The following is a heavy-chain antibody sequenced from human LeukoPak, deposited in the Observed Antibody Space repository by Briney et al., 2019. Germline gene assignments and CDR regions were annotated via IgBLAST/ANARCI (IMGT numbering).Heavy chain of an antibody. V-gene: IGHV4-39*07. CDR3: AREGGYYYDSSGYYFNYGMDV. CDR1: GGSISSSSYY. CDR2: IYYSGST. Sequence: PSETLSLTCTVSGGSISSSSYYWGWIRQPPGKGLEWIGSIYYSGSTYYNPSLKSRVTISVDTSKNQFSLKLSSVTAADTAVYYCAREGGYYYDSSGYYFNYGMDVWGQGTTVTVSS. D-gene: IGHD3-22*01. J-gene: IGHJ6*02.